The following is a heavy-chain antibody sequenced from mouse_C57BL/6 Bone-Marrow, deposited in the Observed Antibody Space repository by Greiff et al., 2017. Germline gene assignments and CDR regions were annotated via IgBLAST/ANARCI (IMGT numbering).Heavy chain of an antibody. Sequence: QVQLQQPGAELVRPGSSVKLSCKASGYTFTSYWMHWVKQRPIQGLEWIGNIDPSDSETHYNQKFKDKATLTVDKSSSTAYMQLSSLTSEDSAVYYGARDGYYGYYAMDYWGQGTSVTVSS. V-gene: IGHV1-52*01. CDR1: GYTFTSYW. CDR3: ARDGYYGYYAMDY. CDR2: IDPSDSET. J-gene: IGHJ4*01. D-gene: IGHD2-3*01.